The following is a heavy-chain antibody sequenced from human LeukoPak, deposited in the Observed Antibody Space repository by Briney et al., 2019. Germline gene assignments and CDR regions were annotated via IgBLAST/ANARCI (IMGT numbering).Heavy chain of an antibody. D-gene: IGHD3-22*01. CDR2: INPNSGGT. V-gene: IGHV1-2*02. Sequence: VKVSCKASGYTFTGYYMHWVRQAPGQGLEWMGWINPNSGGTNYAQKFQGRVTMTRDTSISTAYMELSRLRSDDTAVYYCARWHYDSSGYYYYYYYMDVWGKGTTVTISS. J-gene: IGHJ6*03. CDR3: ARWHYDSSGYYYYYYYMDV. CDR1: GYTFTGYY.